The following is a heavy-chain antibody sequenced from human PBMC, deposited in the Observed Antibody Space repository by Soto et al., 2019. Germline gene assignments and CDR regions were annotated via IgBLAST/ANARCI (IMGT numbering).Heavy chain of an antibody. V-gene: IGHV3-30-3*01. CDR2: VSFDGSSQ. CDR3: ARRDTRDYYYGLDV. CDR1: GFTFTSFS. Sequence: QVRLAESGGGVVQPGKSLRLSCAASGFTFTSFSIHWVRQAPGKGLEWVALVSFDGSSQYYADSVKGRFTISRDNSMNTVDLPMSSLRPDDSAVYYCARRDTRDYYYGLDVWGQGTAVTVSS. J-gene: IGHJ6*02.